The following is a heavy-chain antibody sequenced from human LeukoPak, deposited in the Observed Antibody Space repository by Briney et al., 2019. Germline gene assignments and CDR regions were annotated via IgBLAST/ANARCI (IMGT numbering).Heavy chain of an antibody. CDR2: INHSGST. J-gene: IGHJ4*02. Sequence: SETLSLTCAVYGGSFSGYYWSWIRQPPGKGLEWIGEINHSGSTNYNPSLKSRVTISVDTSKNKFSLKLSSVTAADTAVYYCARGRPGYYGSGSYYFDYWGQGTLVTVSS. V-gene: IGHV4-34*01. D-gene: IGHD3-10*01. CDR1: GGSFSGYY. CDR3: ARGRPGYYGSGSYYFDY.